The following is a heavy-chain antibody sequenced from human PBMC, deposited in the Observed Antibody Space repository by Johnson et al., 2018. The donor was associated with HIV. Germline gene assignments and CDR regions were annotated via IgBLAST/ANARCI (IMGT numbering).Heavy chain of an antibody. CDR1: GFTFSSYA. J-gene: IGHJ3*02. CDR2: ISYDASKK. D-gene: IGHD7-27*01. CDR3: ARDMGELGDDGFDI. Sequence: QVQLMESGGGVVQPGRSLRLSCAASGFTFSSYAMHWVRQAPGKGLEWVAIISYDASKKYYADSVKGRFTVSRDNSNNTLFLQMNSLRSEDTALYYCARDMGELGDDGFDIWGQGTMVTVSS. V-gene: IGHV3-30*19.